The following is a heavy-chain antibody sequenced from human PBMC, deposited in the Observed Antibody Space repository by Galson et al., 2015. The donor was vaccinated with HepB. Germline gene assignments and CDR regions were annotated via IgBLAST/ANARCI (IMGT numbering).Heavy chain of an antibody. D-gene: IGHD2-2*02. CDR3: ARVKKVVVVPAAIGGDGPPTPGAFDI. J-gene: IGHJ3*02. CDR2: IIPILGIA. Sequence: SVKVSCKASGGTFSSYTISWVRQAPGQGLEWMGRIIPILGIANYAQKFQGRVTITADKSTSTAYMELSSLRSEDTAVYYCARVKKVVVVPAAIGGDGPPTPGAFDIWGQGTMVTVSS. CDR1: GGTFSSYT. V-gene: IGHV1-69*02.